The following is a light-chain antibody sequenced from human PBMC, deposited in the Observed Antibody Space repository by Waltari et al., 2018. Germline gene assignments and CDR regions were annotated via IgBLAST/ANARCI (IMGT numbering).Light chain of an antibody. CDR3: SAWDSNLSAWV. CDR2: EVT. V-gene: IGLV2-23*02. CDR1: SSDVGNYNL. J-gene: IGLJ3*02. Sequence: QSGLAQPASASGSPGQSITITCTGTSSDVGNYNLVSWYQQRPGKAPRLLIYEVTKRAPGTSDRFSASKSGNTASLSISGLQAQEDEADYYCSAWDSNLSAWVFGGGTKLTVL.